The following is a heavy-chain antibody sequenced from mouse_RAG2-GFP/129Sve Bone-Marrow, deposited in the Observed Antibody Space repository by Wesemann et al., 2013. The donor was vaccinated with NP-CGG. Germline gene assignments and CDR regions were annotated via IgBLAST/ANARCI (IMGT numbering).Heavy chain of an antibody. CDR2: ISSGGSYT. CDR3: ASYYYGSSYYYAMDY. V-gene: IGHV5-9-1*01. J-gene: IGHJ4*01. Sequence: LEWVATISSGGSYTYYPDSVKGRFTISRDNAKNTLYLQMSSLRSEDTAMYYCASYYYGSSYYYAMDYWGQGTSVTVSS. D-gene: IGHD1-1*01.